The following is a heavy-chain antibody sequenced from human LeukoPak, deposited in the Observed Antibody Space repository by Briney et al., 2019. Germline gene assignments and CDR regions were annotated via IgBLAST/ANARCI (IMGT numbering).Heavy chain of an antibody. CDR2: INYSGST. CDR3: ARYCTSTTCILRGFDY. CDR1: AGAITSQY. J-gene: IGHJ4*02. V-gene: IGHV4-59*08. D-gene: IGHD2-2*01. Sequence: SSETLSLTCTVSAGAITSQYWSWIRQSPGKGLEFIGYINYSGSTSYNPSLKSRVTISVDTSTNQFSLKLSSVTAADTAVYYCARYCTSTTCILRGFDYWGQGTPVTVSS.